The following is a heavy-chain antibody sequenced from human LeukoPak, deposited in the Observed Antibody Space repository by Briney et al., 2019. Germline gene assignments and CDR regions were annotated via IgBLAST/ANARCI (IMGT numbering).Heavy chain of an antibody. CDR1: GGSFSGYY. V-gene: IGHV4-34*01. D-gene: IGHD3-22*01. CDR2: INHSGST. Sequence: SETLSLTCAVYGGSFSGYYWSWIRQPPGKGLEWIGEINHSGSTNYNPSLKSRVTISVDTSKNQFSLKLSSVTAADTAVYYCARGPTYYYDSSGYARWGQGTLVTVSS. J-gene: IGHJ4*02. CDR3: ARGPTYYYDSSGYAR.